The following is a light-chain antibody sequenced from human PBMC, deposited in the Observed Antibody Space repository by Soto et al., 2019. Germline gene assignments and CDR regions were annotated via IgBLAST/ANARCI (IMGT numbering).Light chain of an antibody. CDR3: QQRSNTPPT. CDR2: GAS. V-gene: IGKV3-11*01. J-gene: IGKJ1*01. CDR1: QTVGNN. Sequence: EIVMTQSPATLSVSPGERTTLSCRASQTVGNNLAWYQQKPGQAPRLLIYGASTRPAGIPARFSGSGSGTDFTLTISGLEPEDFAAYYCQQRSNTPPTFGQGTKVDIK.